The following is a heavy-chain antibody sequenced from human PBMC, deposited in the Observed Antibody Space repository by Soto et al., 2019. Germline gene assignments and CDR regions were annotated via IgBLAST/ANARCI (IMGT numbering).Heavy chain of an antibody. J-gene: IGHJ4*02. D-gene: IGHD6-19*01. Sequence: QLQLQESGPGLVKPSETLSLTCTVSGGSISSSSYYWGWIRQPPGKGLEWIGSIYYSGSTYYNPSLKSRVTISVDTSKNQFSLKLSSVTAADTAVYYCARTLGDSSGWEDFDYWGQGTLVTVSS. CDR1: GGSISSSSYY. V-gene: IGHV4-39*01. CDR3: ARTLGDSSGWEDFDY. CDR2: IYYSGST.